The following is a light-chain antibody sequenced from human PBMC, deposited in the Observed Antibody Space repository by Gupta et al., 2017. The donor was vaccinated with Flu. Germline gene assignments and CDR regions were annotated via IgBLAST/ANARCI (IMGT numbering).Light chain of an antibody. Sequence: QSVLTQPPSVSAAPGQKVTIYCSGSSSNIGNNYVSWYQQLPGTAPKLLIYENNKRPSGIPDRFSGSKSGTSATLGITGLQTGDEADYYCGTWDSSLSNYVFGTGTKVTVL. CDR3: GTWDSSLSNYV. CDR2: ENN. V-gene: IGLV1-51*02. J-gene: IGLJ1*01. CDR1: SSNIGNNY.